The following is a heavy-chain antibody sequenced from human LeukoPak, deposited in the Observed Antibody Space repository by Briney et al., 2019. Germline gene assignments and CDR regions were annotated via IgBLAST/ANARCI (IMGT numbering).Heavy chain of an antibody. CDR2: ISSSSSYI. CDR3: ARATDMITFGGVIVIPGMYYFDY. Sequence: GGSLRLSCAASGFTFSSYSMNWVRQAPGKGLEWVSSISSSSSYIYYADSAKGRFTISRDNAKNSLYLQMNSLRAEDTAVYYCARATDMITFGGVIVIPGMYYFDYWGQGTLVTVSS. V-gene: IGHV3-21*01. D-gene: IGHD3-16*02. CDR1: GFTFSSYS. J-gene: IGHJ4*02.